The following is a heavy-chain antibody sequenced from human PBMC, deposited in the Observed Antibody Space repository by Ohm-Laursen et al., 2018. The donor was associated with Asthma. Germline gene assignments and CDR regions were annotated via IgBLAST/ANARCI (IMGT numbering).Heavy chain of an antibody. CDR3: AREMDYDSSGWAFDY. J-gene: IGHJ4*02. CDR2: IIPIFGTA. V-gene: IGHV1-69*13. D-gene: IGHD3-22*01. CDR1: GGTFSNYA. Sequence: SVKVSCKSSGGTFSNYAISWVRQAPGQGLEWMGGIIPIFGTANYAQKFQGRVTITADESTSTAYMELSSLRSEDTAVYYCAREMDYDSSGWAFDYWGQGTLVTVSS.